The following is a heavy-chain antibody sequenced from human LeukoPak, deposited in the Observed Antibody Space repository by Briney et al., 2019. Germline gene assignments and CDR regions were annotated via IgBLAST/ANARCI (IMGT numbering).Heavy chain of an antibody. CDR3: ARGGALRYFDWSSFRGPFDY. V-gene: IGHV1-18*01. J-gene: IGHJ4*02. D-gene: IGHD3-9*01. Sequence: ASVKVSCKASGYTFTSYGISWVRQAPGQGLEWMGWISAYNGNTNYAQKLQGRVTMTTDTSTSTAYMELRSLRSDDTAVYYCARGGALRYFDWSSFRGPFDYWGQGTLVTVSS. CDR1: GYTFTSYG. CDR2: ISAYNGNT.